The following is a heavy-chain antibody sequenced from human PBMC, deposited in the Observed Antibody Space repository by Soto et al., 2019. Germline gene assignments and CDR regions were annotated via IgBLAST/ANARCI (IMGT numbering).Heavy chain of an antibody. V-gene: IGHV3-30*18. Sequence: QVHLVESGGGVVQPGKSLRLSCAASGFTFNRIGMQWVRQGPGRGLEWVASISYEGSSQHYGDSVKGRFTVSRDNSNNSMFLEMKNLRPEDTAIYFCAKDPWEVQTTWSNPWGQGTLVTVSS. D-gene: IGHD1-26*01. CDR2: ISYEGSSQ. CDR3: AKDPWEVQTTWSNP. CDR1: GFTFNRIG. J-gene: IGHJ5*02.